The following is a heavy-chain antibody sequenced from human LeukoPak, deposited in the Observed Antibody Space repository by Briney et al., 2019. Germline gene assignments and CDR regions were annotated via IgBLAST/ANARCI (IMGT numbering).Heavy chain of an antibody. CDR3: ARDQLVQEFDY. V-gene: IGHV3-21*01. Sequence: TGGSLRLSCAASGFTFSSYSMNWVRQAPGKGLEWVSSISSSSSYIYYADSVKGRFTISRDNAKNSLYPQMNSLRAEDTAVYYCARDQLVQEFDYWGQGTLVTVSS. D-gene: IGHD6-6*01. J-gene: IGHJ4*02. CDR2: ISSSSSYI. CDR1: GFTFSSYS.